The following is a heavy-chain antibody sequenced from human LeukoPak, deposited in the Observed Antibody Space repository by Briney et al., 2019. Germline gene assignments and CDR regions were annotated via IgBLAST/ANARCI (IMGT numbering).Heavy chain of an antibody. Sequence: TGGSLRLSCAASGFTFSSYGMSWVRQAPGKGLEWVSSISSSSSYIYYADSLKGRFTISRDNAKNSLYLQMNSLRAEDTAVYYCARVIEYSSSPDYWGQGTLVTVSS. D-gene: IGHD6-6*01. J-gene: IGHJ4*02. CDR1: GFTFSSYG. CDR2: ISSSSSYI. V-gene: IGHV3-21*01. CDR3: ARVIEYSSSPDY.